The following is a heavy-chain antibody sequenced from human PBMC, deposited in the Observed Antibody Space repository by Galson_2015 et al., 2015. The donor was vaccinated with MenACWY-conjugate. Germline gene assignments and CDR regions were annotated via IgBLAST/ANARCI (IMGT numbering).Heavy chain of an antibody. V-gene: IGHV3-7*03. Sequence: SLRLSCAASGFTFNNYWMNWVRQAPGKGLEWVASIKEDGSDKYYVDSVKGRFTISRDNAQNSLYRQMNSLGADDTAVYYCARDLGFCSGGTCYSVYDSWGQGTLVTVSS. D-gene: IGHD2-15*01. CDR2: IKEDGSDK. CDR1: GFTFNNYW. CDR3: ARDLGFCSGGTCYSVYDS. J-gene: IGHJ4*02.